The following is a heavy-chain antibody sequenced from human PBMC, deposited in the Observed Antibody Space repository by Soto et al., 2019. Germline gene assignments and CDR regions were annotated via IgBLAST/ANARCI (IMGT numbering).Heavy chain of an antibody. D-gene: IGHD2-2*01. V-gene: IGHV1-69*13. J-gene: IGHJ4*02. CDR3: ASPSKEYCSSTSCYARDY. CDR2: IIPIFGTA. CDR1: GGTFSSYA. Sequence: SVKVSCKASGGTFSSYAISWVRQAPGQGLEWMGGIIPIFGTANYAQKFQGRVTITADESTSTAYMGLSSLRSEDTAVYYCASPSKEYCSSTSCYARDYWGQGTLVTVSS.